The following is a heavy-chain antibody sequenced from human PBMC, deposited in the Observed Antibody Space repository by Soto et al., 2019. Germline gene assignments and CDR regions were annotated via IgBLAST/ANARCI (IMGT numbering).Heavy chain of an antibody. V-gene: IGHV4-31*03. CDR3: ARGEYSGSPPISAHYFVY. J-gene: IGHJ4*02. Sequence: QVQLQESGPGLVKPSQTLSLTCSVSGGSISSGGYFWSWIRQHPGKGLEWIGYIYHSGTTHYNPSISSRLTMSVDTSKNQFSLNLGSVTAADTAVYYCARGEYSGSPPISAHYFVYWGQGILVSVSS. D-gene: IGHD6-6*01. CDR1: GGSISSGGYF. CDR2: IYHSGTT.